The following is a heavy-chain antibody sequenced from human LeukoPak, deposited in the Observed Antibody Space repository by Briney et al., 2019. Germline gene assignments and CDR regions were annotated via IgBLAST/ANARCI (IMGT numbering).Heavy chain of an antibody. D-gene: IGHD1-26*01. CDR1: GFTFSSYS. V-gene: IGHV4-34*01. CDR2: INHSGST. Sequence: LRLSCAASGFTFSSYSMNWVRQPPGKGLEWIGEINHSGSTNYNPSLKSRVTISVDTSKNQFSLKLSSVTAADTAVYYCARGASVGANGYYFDYWGQGTLVTVSS. CDR3: ARGASVGANGYYFDY. J-gene: IGHJ4*02.